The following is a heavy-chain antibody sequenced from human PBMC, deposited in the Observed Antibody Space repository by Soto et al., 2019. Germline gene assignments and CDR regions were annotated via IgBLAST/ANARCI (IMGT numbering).Heavy chain of an antibody. V-gene: IGHV3-23*01. CDR3: AKDTNRGAVTYFDY. CDR2: ISGSGGST. J-gene: IGHJ4*02. Sequence: EVQLLESGGGLVQPGVSLRLSCAASGFTFSCYAMSWVRQAPGKGLECVSAISGSGGSTYYADSVKGRFTISRDNSKNTLYLQMNSLRAEDTAVYYCAKDTNRGAVTYFDYWCQGTLVTVSS. D-gene: IGHD4-17*01. CDR1: GFTFSCYA.